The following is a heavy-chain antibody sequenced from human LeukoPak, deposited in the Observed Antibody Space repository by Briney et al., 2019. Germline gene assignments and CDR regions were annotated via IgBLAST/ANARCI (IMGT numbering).Heavy chain of an antibody. Sequence: ASVKVSCKASGYTFTSYDINWVRQAPGQGLEWMGWMNPNSGNTGYAQKFQGRVTMTRNTSISTAYMELSSLRSEDTAVYYCVLYGSGSYSFDYWGQGTLVTVSS. V-gene: IGHV1-8*01. D-gene: IGHD3-10*01. J-gene: IGHJ4*02. CDR2: MNPNSGNT. CDR3: VLYGSGSYSFDY. CDR1: GYTFTSYD.